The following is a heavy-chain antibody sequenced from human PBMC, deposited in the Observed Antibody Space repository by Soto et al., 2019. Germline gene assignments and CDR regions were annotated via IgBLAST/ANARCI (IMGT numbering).Heavy chain of an antibody. CDR2: ISGSGVSS. V-gene: IGHV3-23*01. CDR3: AKVRESYDSSGYYYYFDY. J-gene: IGHJ4*02. CDR1: GFTFSSYA. D-gene: IGHD3-22*01. Sequence: GSLRLSCAASGFTFSSYAMSWVRQAPGKGLEWVSAISGSGVSSHYADSVKGRFTISRDNSKNTLYLQMNSLRAEDTAVYYCAKVRESYDSSGYYYYFDYWGQGTPVTVSS.